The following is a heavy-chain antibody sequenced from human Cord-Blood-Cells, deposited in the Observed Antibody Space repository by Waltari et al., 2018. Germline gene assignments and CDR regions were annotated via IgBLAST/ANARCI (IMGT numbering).Heavy chain of an antibody. J-gene: IGHJ5*02. CDR1: GGSFSGYY. D-gene: IGHD2-2*01. Sequence: QVQLQQWGAGLLKPSETLSLTCAVYGGSFSGYYWSWIRQPPGKGLEWIGEINHSGSTNYNPSLKSGVTISVDTSKNQFSLKLSSVTAADTALYYCARDRSRVVPAARRGIGNWFDPWGQGTLVTVSS. CDR2: INHSGST. CDR3: ARDRSRVVPAARRGIGNWFDP. V-gene: IGHV4-34*01.